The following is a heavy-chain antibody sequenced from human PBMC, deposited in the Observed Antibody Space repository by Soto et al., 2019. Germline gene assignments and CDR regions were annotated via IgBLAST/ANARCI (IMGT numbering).Heavy chain of an antibody. D-gene: IGHD2-2*01. CDR2: IRSKANNYAT. J-gene: IGHJ5*02. CDR1: GFTFSGSA. Sequence: GGSLRLSCAASGFTFSGSAMHWVRQASGKGLEWVGRIRSKANNYATVYTASVKGRFTISRDDSKNTAYLQMNSLRAADTAVYYCARHRLSNNWFDPWGQGTLVTVSS. V-gene: IGHV3-73*01. CDR3: ARHRLSNNWFDP.